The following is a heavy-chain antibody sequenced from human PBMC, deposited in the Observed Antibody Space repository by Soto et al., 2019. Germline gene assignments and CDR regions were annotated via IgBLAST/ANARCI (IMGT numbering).Heavy chain of an antibody. D-gene: IGHD3-10*01. J-gene: IGHJ6*02. CDR3: ARDPQYYYGSGSYWDGGMDV. Sequence: GASVKVSCKASGYTFTSYGISWVRQAPGQGLEWMVWISAYNGNTNYAQKLQGRVTMTTDTSTSTAYMELRSLRSDDTAVYYCARDPQYYYGSGSYWDGGMDVWGQGTTVTVSS. V-gene: IGHV1-18*01. CDR2: ISAYNGNT. CDR1: GYTFTSYG.